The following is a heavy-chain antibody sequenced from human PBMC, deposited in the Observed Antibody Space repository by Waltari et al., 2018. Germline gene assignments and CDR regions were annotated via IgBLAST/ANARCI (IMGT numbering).Heavy chain of an antibody. CDR3: ARVKGSFWCGYCFDY. CDR2: TRSNADSGTV. Sequence: EVQLVESGGGLVQPGRSLRLSCTVSGFALGDLGMRWVRQAPGTGLGWVGFTRSNADSGTVEYAASVKGRFTISRDDSKSTVYLQMNSLKPEDTAVYYCARVKGSFWCGYCFDYWGQGTLVTVSS. V-gene: IGHV3-49*04. CDR1: GFALGDLG. D-gene: IGHD3-3*01. J-gene: IGHJ4*02.